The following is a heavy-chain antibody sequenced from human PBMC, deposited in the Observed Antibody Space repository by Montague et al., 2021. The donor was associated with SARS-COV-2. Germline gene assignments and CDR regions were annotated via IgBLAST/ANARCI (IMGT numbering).Heavy chain of an antibody. V-gene: IGHV4-34*01. D-gene: IGHD3-10*01. J-gene: IGHJ4*02. CDR3: ARRGASGSRGSQNFFPY. Sequence: SDSLSLTCAVYGGSFSAYCWSWIRQAPGKGLEWIGQINHSGGTNYSPALNSRVATSAAPSKNHFSLELTSVTAADTAIYYCARRGASGSRGSQNFFPYWGQGALVIVSS. CDR1: GGSFSAYC. CDR2: INHSGGT.